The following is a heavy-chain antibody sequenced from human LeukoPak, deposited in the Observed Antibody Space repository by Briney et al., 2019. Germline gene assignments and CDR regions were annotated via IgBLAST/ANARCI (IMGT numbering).Heavy chain of an antibody. CDR3: ARGDSFSGDH. CDR1: GFTFSNFW. CDR2: IHPEGNEK. V-gene: IGHV3-7*04. J-gene: IGHJ4*02. Sequence: GGSLRLSCAVSGFTFSNFWMSWVRQAPGRGLEWVANIHPEGNEKYHVESVKGRFAISRDNARNSLFLQMNGLRVEDTAIYYCARGDSFSGDHWGRGTLVTVSS. D-gene: IGHD2-15*01.